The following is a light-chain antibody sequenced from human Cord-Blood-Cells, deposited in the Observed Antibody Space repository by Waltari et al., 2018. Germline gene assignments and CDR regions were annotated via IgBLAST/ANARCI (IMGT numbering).Light chain of an antibody. CDR2: DAS. Sequence: EIVLTQSPATLSLSPGERATLSCRASQSVSSYLAWYQQKPGQAPRLRIYDASNSATDIPARFSGSGSGTDFTSAISSLEPEDFEVYYCQPRINWPLSFGGGTKLEIK. J-gene: IGKJ4*01. V-gene: IGKV3-11*01. CDR3: QPRINWPLS. CDR1: QSVSSY.